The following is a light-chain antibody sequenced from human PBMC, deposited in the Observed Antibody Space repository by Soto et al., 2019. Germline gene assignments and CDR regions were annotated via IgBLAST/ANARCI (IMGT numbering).Light chain of an antibody. CDR3: QQSFYVPYT. CDR1: QSVSNS. V-gene: IGKV1-39*01. Sequence: DIQMTQSPSSLSASVGDRFPITCRASQSVSNSLNWYQQTSRKPPKLLIYAASSLQSGVPSRFSGSGSGTDFTLTISSLQPDDFATYYCQQSFYVPYTFGPGTKVDIK. J-gene: IGKJ3*01. CDR2: AAS.